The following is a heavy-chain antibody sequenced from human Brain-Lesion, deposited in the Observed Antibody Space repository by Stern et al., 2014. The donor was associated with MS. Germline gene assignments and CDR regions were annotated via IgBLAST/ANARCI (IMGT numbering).Heavy chain of an antibody. J-gene: IGHJ6*02. Sequence: QLQLQESGPGLVKPSQTLSLTCTVSGGSVSSDNYYWTWIRQHPGKGLEWIGHIYYSGTTYYNPSLKSRVTISIDTSKNQFSLNLTSVTAADTAMYYCARDQFTTSLDVWGQGTTVTVSS. D-gene: IGHD2-2*01. CDR2: IYYSGTT. CDR1: GGSVSSDNYY. CDR3: ARDQFTTSLDV. V-gene: IGHV4-31*03.